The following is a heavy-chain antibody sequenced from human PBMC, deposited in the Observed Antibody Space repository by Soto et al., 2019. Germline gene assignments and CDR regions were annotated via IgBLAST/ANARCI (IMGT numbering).Heavy chain of an antibody. CDR2: ITHSGST. J-gene: IGHJ6*02. D-gene: IGHD2-15*01. V-gene: IGHV4-34*01. CDR3: ARGLGYCSGGSCPLYYYYYGMDV. Sequence: SESLCRTCAVYGGSFSGYDWGWMRQPPGKGRGWIGGITHSGSTNCNPWLTSRVPISVDTSKNQFSLKLSSVTAADTAVYYCARGLGYCSGGSCPLYYYYYGMDVWAQGTTATVSS. CDR1: GGSFSGYD.